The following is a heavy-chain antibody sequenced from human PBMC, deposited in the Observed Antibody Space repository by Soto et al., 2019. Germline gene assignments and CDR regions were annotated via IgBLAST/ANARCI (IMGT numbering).Heavy chain of an antibody. CDR3: ARSYGSGIQSETNWFDP. D-gene: IGHD3-10*01. CDR1: GYSFTSYW. J-gene: IGHJ5*02. Sequence: GESLKISCQGSGYSFTSYWIGWVRQMPVKDLEWMGIIYPGDSDTRYIPSFQGQVTISADKSISTAYLQWSSLKASDTAMYYCARSYGSGIQSETNWFDPWGQGTLVTVSS. CDR2: IYPGDSDT. V-gene: IGHV5-51*01.